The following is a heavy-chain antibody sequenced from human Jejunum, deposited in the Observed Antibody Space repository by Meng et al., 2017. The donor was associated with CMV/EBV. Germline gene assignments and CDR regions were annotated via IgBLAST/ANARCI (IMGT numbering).Heavy chain of an antibody. CDR3: AREEGRDGYNYLDY. CDR2: ISYDGTNK. CDR1: GFTFSSYA. J-gene: IGHJ4*02. Sequence: SGFTFSSYAMHWVRQAPGKGLEWVTLISYDGTNKYYADSVKGRFTISRDNSKNTLYLQMNSLRAEDTAVYYCAREEGRDGYNYLDYWGQGTLVTVSS. V-gene: IGHV3-30-3*01. D-gene: IGHD5-24*01.